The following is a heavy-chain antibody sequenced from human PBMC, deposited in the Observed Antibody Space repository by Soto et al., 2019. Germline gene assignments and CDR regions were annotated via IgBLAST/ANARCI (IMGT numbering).Heavy chain of an antibody. D-gene: IGHD1-26*01. CDR2: IYPGDSDT. CDR1: GDSFPSYW. V-gene: IGHV5-51*01. J-gene: IGHJ4*02. CDR3: ARLGGSYHYFDY. Sequence: AESLSTSCTGSGDSFPSYWIGWVRKMPGKGLEWMGIIYPGDSDTRYSPSFQGQVTISADKSISTAYLQWSSLKASDTAMYYCARLGGSYHYFDYWGQGTMVTVSS.